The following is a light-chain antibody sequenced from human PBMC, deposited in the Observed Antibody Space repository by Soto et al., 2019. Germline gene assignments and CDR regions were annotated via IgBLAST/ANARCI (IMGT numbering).Light chain of an antibody. J-gene: IGLJ1*01. CDR2: DVS. CDR3: SSYAGSNNFGV. CDR1: SSDVGRYDY. V-gene: IGLV2-8*01. Sequence: QSALTQPPSASGSPGQSVTISCAGTSSDVGRYDYVSWYQQHPGKAPKLIIYDVSKRPSGVPDRFSGSKSGNTASLTVSGLQAEDEADYYCSSYAGSNNFGVFGTGTKLTVL.